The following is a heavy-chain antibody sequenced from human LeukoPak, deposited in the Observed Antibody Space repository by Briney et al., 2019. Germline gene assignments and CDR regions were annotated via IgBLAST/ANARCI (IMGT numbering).Heavy chain of an antibody. D-gene: IGHD1-26*01. J-gene: IGHJ4*02. CDR2: INHSGST. CDR3: ARVVGRYYKVDF. CDR1: GGSFSDYY. Sequence: SETLSLTCAVYGGSFSDYYWTWIRQPPGRGLEWIGEINHSGSTNYKPSLKSRVTISVDTSKNQFSLKLTSVTAADTAVYYCARVVGRYYKVDFWGRGTPVTVSP. V-gene: IGHV4-34*01.